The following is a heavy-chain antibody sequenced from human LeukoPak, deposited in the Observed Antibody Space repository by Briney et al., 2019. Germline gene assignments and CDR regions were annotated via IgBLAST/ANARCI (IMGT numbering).Heavy chain of an antibody. CDR3: ARDGAAVGDDYDY. D-gene: IGHD6-13*01. CDR2: IKQDGSAK. J-gene: IGHJ4*02. CDR1: GITISSAW. Sequence: GGSLRLSCEASGITISSAWMSWVRQPPGKGLEWVANIKQDGSAKYYVDSVKGRFTISRDNAKNSVYLQMNSLRAGDTAVYYCARDGAAVGDDYDYWGQGTLVTVSS. V-gene: IGHV3-7*01.